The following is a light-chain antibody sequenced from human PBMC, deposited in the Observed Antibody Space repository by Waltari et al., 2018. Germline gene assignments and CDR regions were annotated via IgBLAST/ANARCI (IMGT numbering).Light chain of an antibody. CDR3: LQAPIT. V-gene: IGKV2-30*01. Sequence: DVVLTQSPLFLPVTLGQPASISCRSTQRLENTDGNTYLDWFLQRPGQFPRRLIYKVSERDSGVPDRFSCIGAGCNFTLKLSSEEIENVEFYYCLQAPITFGPGTRVDIK. CDR1: QRLENTDGNTY. CDR2: KVS. J-gene: IGKJ3*01.